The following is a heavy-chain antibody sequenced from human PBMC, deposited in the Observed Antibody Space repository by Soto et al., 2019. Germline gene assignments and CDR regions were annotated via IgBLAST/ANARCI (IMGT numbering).Heavy chain of an antibody. Sequence: QMQLVQSGAEVKKPGSSVKVSCKASGGTFRSNPISWVRQAPGQGLEWMGQIVPVFGTINYARRFQGRVTITADKSTSTAYMELSSLRSGDTAVYYCAREPGDSYGDYGHYYFDSWGQCTLVTVSS. V-gene: IGHV1-69*06. J-gene: IGHJ4*02. CDR2: IVPVFGTI. CDR3: AREPGDSYGDYGHYYFDS. D-gene: IGHD4-17*01. CDR1: GGTFRSNP.